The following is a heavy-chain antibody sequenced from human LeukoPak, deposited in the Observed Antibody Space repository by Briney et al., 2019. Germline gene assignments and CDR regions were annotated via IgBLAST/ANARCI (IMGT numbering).Heavy chain of an antibody. V-gene: IGHV3-48*03. J-gene: IGHJ6*03. CDR3: ARVSSLYYYYMDV. Sequence: GGSLRLSCAASGFTFDDYAMHWVRQAPGKGVEWVSYISSSGSTIYYADSVKGRFTISRDNAKNSLYLQMNSLRAEDTAVYYCARVSSLYYYYMDVWGKGTTVTISS. CDR1: GFTFDDYA. CDR2: ISSSGSTI. D-gene: IGHD6-13*01.